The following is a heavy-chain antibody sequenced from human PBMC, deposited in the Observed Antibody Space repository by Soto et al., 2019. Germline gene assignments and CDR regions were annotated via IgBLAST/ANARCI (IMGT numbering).Heavy chain of an antibody. J-gene: IGHJ4*02. CDR1: GFTFSNYN. CDR3: ARDSPYNGYPDIDY. D-gene: IGHD5-12*01. V-gene: IGHV3-48*01. Sequence: EVQLVESGGGLVQPGGSLRLSCAASGFTFSNYNMNWVRQAPGKGLEWIALIRDDASPVYYADSVKGRFTISRDNAKNSLYRQMNSLRVEDTAVYYCARDSPYNGYPDIDYWGQGTLVTVSS. CDR2: IRDDASPV.